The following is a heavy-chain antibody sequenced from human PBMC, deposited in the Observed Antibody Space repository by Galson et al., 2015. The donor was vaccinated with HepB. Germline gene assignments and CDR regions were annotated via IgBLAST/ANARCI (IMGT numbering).Heavy chain of an antibody. CDR1: GFTFSSYA. J-gene: IGHJ4*02. D-gene: IGHD6-19*01. Sequence: SLRLSCAASGFTFSSYAMHWVRQAPGKGLEWVAVISYDGSNKYYADSVKGRFTISRDNSKNTLYLQMSSLRAEDTAVYYCARDFYSSGWYPFDYWGQGTLVTVSS. V-gene: IGHV3-30*04. CDR2: ISYDGSNK. CDR3: ARDFYSSGWYPFDY.